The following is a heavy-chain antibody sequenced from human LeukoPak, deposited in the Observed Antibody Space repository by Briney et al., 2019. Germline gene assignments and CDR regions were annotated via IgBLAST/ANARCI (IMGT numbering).Heavy chain of an antibody. Sequence: VASVKVSCKASGYTFTGYYMHWVRQAPGQGLEWMGWINPNSGGTNYAQKFQGRATMTRDTSISTAYMELSRLRSDDTAVYYCATKQWLVPEADYWGQGTLVTVSS. CDR2: INPNSGGT. CDR1: GYTFTGYY. CDR3: ATKQWLVPEADY. D-gene: IGHD6-19*01. V-gene: IGHV1-2*02. J-gene: IGHJ4*02.